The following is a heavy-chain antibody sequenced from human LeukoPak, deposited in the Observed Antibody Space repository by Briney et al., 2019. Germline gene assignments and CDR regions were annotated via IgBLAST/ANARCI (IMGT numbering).Heavy chain of an antibody. CDR1: GFTFSSYW. CDR3: AMQGDYYDSSGSYDY. Sequence: GGSLRLSCAASGFTFSSYWMNWVRRAPGKGLEWVAVISYDGSNKYYADSVKGRFTISRDNSKNTLYLQMNSLRAEDMAVYYCAMQGDYYDSSGSYDYWGQGTLVTVSS. V-gene: IGHV3-30*01. D-gene: IGHD3-22*01. CDR2: ISYDGSNK. J-gene: IGHJ4*02.